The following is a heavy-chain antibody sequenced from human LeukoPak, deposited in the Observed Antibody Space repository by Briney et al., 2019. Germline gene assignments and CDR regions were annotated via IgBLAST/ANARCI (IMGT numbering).Heavy chain of an antibody. CDR2: VDHSGST. J-gene: IGHJ1*01. Sequence: PSETLSLTCSVSGGAINSGANYWNWIRQPPGKGLEWIGSVDHSGSTYYKSSLKSRVTISVDTSKNQFSLKLSSVTAADTAVYYCARRYSSSSKYFQHWGQGTLVTVSS. CDR1: GGAINSGANY. CDR3: ARRYSSSSKYFQH. D-gene: IGHD6-6*01. V-gene: IGHV4-30-2*03.